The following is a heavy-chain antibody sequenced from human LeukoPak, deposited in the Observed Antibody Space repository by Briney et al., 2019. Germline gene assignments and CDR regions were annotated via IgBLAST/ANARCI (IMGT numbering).Heavy chain of an antibody. V-gene: IGHV4-34*01. CDR1: GGSFSGYY. CDR3: ARTPGDYYDSSGYYDDD. CDR2: INHSGST. D-gene: IGHD3-22*01. Sequence: SETLSLTCAVYGGSFSGYYWSWIRQPPGKGREWIGEINHSGSTNYNPSLKSRVTISVDTSKNQFSLKLSSVTAADTAVYYCARTPGDYYDSSGYYDDDWGQGTLVTVSS. J-gene: IGHJ4*02.